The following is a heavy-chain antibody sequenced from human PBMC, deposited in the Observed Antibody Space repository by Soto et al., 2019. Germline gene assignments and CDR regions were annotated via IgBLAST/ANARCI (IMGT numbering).Heavy chain of an antibody. CDR2: IRSKAYGGTT. D-gene: IGHD6-6*01. Sequence: GGSLRLSCTASGFTFGDYAMSWVRQAPGKGLEWVGFIRSKAYGGTTEYAASVKGRFTISRDDSKSIAYLQMNSLKTEDTAVYYCIAARPRNYYYYGMDVWGQGTTVTVS. CDR1: GFTFGDYA. J-gene: IGHJ6*02. V-gene: IGHV3-49*04. CDR3: IAARPRNYYYYGMDV.